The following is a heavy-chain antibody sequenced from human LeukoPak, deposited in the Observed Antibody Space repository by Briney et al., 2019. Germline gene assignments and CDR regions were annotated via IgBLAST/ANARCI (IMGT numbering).Heavy chain of an antibody. V-gene: IGHV3-23*01. CDR2: ISGSDGST. D-gene: IGHD3-22*01. CDR3: AKYYYDSSGYYGDAFDI. J-gene: IGHJ3*02. CDR1: GFTFSNYA. Sequence: GGSLRLSCAASGFTFSNYAMNWVRQAPGKGLEGVSSISGSDGSTYYADSVKGRLTISRDNSKNTLYLQMNSLRAEDTAVYYCAKYYYDSSGYYGDAFDIWGQGTMVTVSS.